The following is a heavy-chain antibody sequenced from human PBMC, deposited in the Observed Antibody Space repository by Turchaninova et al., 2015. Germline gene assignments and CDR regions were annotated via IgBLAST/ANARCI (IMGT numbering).Heavy chain of an antibody. D-gene: IGHD1-14*01. CDR2: IHPSGGST. V-gene: IGHV1-46*01. J-gene: IGHJ4*02. CDR3: ARDRYETGTSFAYY. CDR1: GYTFTNYY. Sequence: QAQLVQSGAEVKKPGASGKVSCKASGYTFTNYYMHWLRQAPGQGLEWMGMIHPSGGSTRYAQKCQGRVTLTRDTSTSTVYMELSSLGSEDTAMYFCARDRYETGTSFAYYWGQGTLVTVSS.